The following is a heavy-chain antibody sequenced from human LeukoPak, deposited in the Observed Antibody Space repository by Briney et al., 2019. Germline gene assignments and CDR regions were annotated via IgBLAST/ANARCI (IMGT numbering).Heavy chain of an antibody. V-gene: IGHV1-18*01. D-gene: IGHD6-13*01. CDR3: ARDVTEDISAAGIDY. CDR1: GYTFTSYG. Sequence: ASVKVSCKASGYTFTSYGISWVRQAPGQGLEWMGWISAYNGNTDYAQKLQGRVTSTAYMELRSLRSDDTAVYYCARDVTEDISAAGIDYWGQGTLVTVSS. CDR2: ISAYNGNT. J-gene: IGHJ4*02.